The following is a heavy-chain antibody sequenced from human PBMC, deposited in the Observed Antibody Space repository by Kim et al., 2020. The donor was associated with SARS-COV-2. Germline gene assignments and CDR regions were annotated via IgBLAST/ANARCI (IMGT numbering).Heavy chain of an antibody. CDR1: GFTFSSYD. V-gene: IGHV3-30*18. J-gene: IGHJ6*02. D-gene: IGHD3-10*01. CDR2: ISYDGSNK. CDR3: AKDLPCGSGSYYILSAYGMDV. Sequence: GGSLRLSCAASGFTFSSYDMHWVRQAPGKGLEWVAVISYDGSNKYYADSVKGRFTISRDNSKNTLYLQMNSLRAEDTAVYYCAKDLPCGSGSYYILSAYGMDVWGQGTTVTVSS.